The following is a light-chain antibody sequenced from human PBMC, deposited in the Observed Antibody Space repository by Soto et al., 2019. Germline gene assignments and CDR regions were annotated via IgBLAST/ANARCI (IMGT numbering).Light chain of an antibody. CDR2: EVS. CDR1: RSDVGSYNR. CDR3: SSYTSSSTFV. V-gene: IGLV2-18*02. J-gene: IGLJ1*01. Sequence: QSALTQPPSVSGSPGQSVTLSCTGTRSDVGSYNRVSWYQQPPGTAPKLMIYEVSNRPSGVPDRFSGSKSGNTASLTISGLQAEDEADYYCSSYTSSSTFVFGTGTKLTVL.